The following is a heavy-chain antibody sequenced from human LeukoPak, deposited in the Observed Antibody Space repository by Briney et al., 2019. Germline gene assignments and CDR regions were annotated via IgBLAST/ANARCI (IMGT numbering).Heavy chain of an antibody. D-gene: IGHD1-1*01. J-gene: IGHJ4*02. Sequence: PSETLSLACAVYGGSFSGYYWSWIRQPPGKGLEWIGEINHSGSTNYNPSLKSRVTISVDTSKNQFSLKLSSVTAADTAVYYCASGRTGTTNLGAYYFDYWGQGTLVTVSS. CDR1: GGSFSGYY. CDR3: ASGRTGTTNLGAYYFDY. V-gene: IGHV4-34*01. CDR2: INHSGST.